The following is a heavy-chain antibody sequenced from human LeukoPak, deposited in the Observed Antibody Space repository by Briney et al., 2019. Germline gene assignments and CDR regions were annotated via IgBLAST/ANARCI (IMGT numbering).Heavy chain of an antibody. CDR3: AKGRRGHSRDSGSYSFDY. D-gene: IGHD1-26*01. Sequence: PGGSLRLSCAASGFTFSSYAMSWVRQAPGKGLEWVSAISGSGGSTYYADSVKGRFTISRDNSKNTLYLQMNSLRAEDTAVYYCAKGRRGHSRDSGSYSFDYWGQGTLVTVSS. CDR2: ISGSGGST. CDR1: GFTFSSYA. V-gene: IGHV3-23*01. J-gene: IGHJ4*02.